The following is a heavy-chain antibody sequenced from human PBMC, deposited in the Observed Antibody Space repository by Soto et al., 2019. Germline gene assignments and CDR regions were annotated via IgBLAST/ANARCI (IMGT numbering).Heavy chain of an antibody. CDR2: IYYSGST. Sequence: SETLCLTCTVSRGSISSSRHYWGWIRQPPGKGLEWIGSIYYSGSTSYNPSLKSRVTISVDTSKNQFSLKLSSVTAADTAVYYCARRITMEAFDIWGQGTMVT. CDR3: ARRITMEAFDI. D-gene: IGHD3-10*01. CDR1: RGSISSSRHY. V-gene: IGHV4-39*01. J-gene: IGHJ3*02.